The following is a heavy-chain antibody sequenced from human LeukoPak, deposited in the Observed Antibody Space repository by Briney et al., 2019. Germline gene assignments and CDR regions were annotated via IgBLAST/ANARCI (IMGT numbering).Heavy chain of an antibody. CDR3: ASDYYDSSGYPQPHGY. J-gene: IGHJ4*02. D-gene: IGHD3-22*01. CDR2: FDPEDGET. Sequence: ASVKVPCKVSGYTLTELSMHWVRQAPGKGLEWMGGFDPEDGETIYAQKFQGRVTMTEDTSTDTAYMELSSLRSEDTAVYYCASDYYDSSGYPQPHGYWGQGTLVTVSS. V-gene: IGHV1-24*01. CDR1: GYTLTELS.